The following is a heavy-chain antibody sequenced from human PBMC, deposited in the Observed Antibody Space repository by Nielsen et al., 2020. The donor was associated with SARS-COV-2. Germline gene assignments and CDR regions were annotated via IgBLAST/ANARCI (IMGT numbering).Heavy chain of an antibody. Sequence: SVKVSCKASGGTFSSYAISWVRQAPGQGLEWMGGIIPIFGTANYAQKFQGRVTITADESTSTAYMELSSLRSEDTAVYYRARDYDSSGYYSGWFDPWGQGTLVTVSS. J-gene: IGHJ5*02. CDR3: ARDYDSSGYYSGWFDP. D-gene: IGHD3-22*01. V-gene: IGHV1-69*13. CDR1: GGTFSSYA. CDR2: IIPIFGTA.